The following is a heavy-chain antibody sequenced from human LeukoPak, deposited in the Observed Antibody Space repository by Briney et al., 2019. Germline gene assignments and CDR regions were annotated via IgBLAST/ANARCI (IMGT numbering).Heavy chain of an antibody. Sequence: PSETLSLTCPVSGGSISSYYWSWIRQPAGNGLEWIGRIYSTGSTNYNHSLKSRVTMSVDTSKNQFSLKLSSVTAADTAVYYCARGLTMVRGIINNYYHMDVWGKGTTVTVSS. CDR2: IYSTGST. D-gene: IGHD3-10*01. CDR1: GGSISSYY. J-gene: IGHJ6*03. V-gene: IGHV4-4*07. CDR3: ARGLTMVRGIINNYYHMDV.